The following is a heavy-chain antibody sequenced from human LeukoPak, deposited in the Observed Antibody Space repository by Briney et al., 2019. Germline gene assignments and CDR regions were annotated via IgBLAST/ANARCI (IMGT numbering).Heavy chain of an antibody. CDR2: INPSGGST. V-gene: IGHV1-46*01. D-gene: IGHD3-10*01. CDR1: GYTFTSYY. Sequence: ASVKVSCKASGYTFTSYYMHWVRQAPGQGLEWMGIINPSGGSTSYAQKFQGRVTMTRDTSISTAYMELSRLRSDDTAVYYCARDLWGMVRGVTNWGQGTLVTVSS. CDR3: ARDLWGMVRGVTN. J-gene: IGHJ4*02.